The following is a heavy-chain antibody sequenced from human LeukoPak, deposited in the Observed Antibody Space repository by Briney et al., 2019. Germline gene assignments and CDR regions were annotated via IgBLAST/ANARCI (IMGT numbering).Heavy chain of an antibody. CDR1: NGSVRSTDYY. CDR2: IYYSGNT. V-gene: IGHV4-30-4*01. Sequence: PSETLSLTCAVSNGSVRSTDYYWSWVLQPPGKGLEWIGYIYYSGNTYYNPSLKSRLTMSVDTSKNQFSLKLNSVTAADTAVYYCARAQHDYGDYPHDAWGQGTLVTVSS. D-gene: IGHD4-17*01. CDR3: ARAQHDYGDYPHDA. J-gene: IGHJ5*02.